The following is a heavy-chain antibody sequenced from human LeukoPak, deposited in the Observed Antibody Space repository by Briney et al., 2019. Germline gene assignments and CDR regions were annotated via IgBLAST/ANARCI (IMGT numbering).Heavy chain of an antibody. CDR2: IYTSGST. V-gene: IGHV4-4*09. CDR3: ASLSGYCSSTSCYKWSWFDP. Sequence: SETLSLTCSVSGGSISSYYWSWIRQPPGKGLEWIGDIYTSGSTNYNPSLKSRVTISVDTSKNQFSLKLSSVTAADSALYYCASLSGYCSSTSCYKWSWFDPWGQGTLVTVSS. D-gene: IGHD2-2*02. CDR1: GGSISSYY. J-gene: IGHJ5*02.